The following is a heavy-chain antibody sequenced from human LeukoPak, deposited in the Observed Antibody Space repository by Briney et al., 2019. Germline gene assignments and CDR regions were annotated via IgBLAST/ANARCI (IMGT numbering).Heavy chain of an antibody. D-gene: IGHD6-13*01. Sequence: GASVKVSCKASGYTFTGYYMHWVRQAPGQGLEWMGWINPNSGGTNYAQKFQGRVTMTRDTSISTAYMELSRLRSDDTAVYYCARYLAEPTGIAVAAPHYWGQGTLVTVSS. CDR1: GYTFTGYY. V-gene: IGHV1-2*02. CDR2: INPNSGGT. CDR3: ARYLAEPTGIAVAAPHY. J-gene: IGHJ4*02.